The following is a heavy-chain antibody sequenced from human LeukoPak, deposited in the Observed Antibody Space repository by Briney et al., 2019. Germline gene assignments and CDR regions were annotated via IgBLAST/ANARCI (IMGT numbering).Heavy chain of an antibody. J-gene: IGHJ4*02. Sequence: GGSLRLSCEASGFMFSNYAMSWVRQAPGKGLEWVSGISASGGSAYYVDSVKGRFTISRHNSKNTLHLQMNSLRDEDTAIYYCAKGGRVTPFDYWGQGTLVTVSS. D-gene: IGHD3-16*01. V-gene: IGHV3-23*01. CDR1: GFMFSNYA. CDR2: ISASGGSA. CDR3: AKGGRVTPFDY.